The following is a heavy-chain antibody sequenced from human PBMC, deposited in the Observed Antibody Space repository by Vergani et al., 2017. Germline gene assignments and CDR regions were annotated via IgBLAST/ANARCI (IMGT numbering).Heavy chain of an antibody. CDR1: GYRLTELT. CDR2: FDPEHGEV. J-gene: IGHJ4*02. Sequence: QVQLVQSGSEVRKPGASVKVSCQVSGYRLTELTIHWVRQAPGKGLEWMGGFDPEHGEVTFAHHIQGRVTMTEDRSTDTAYMELSSLRPEDTALYYCAIVTDNYDSSGYYLDYWGQGTLVTVSS. D-gene: IGHD3-22*01. V-gene: IGHV1-24*01. CDR3: AIVTDNYDSSGYYLDY.